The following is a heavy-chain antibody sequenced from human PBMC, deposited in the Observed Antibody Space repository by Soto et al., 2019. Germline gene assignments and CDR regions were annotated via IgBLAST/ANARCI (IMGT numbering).Heavy chain of an antibody. V-gene: IGHV1-69*13. Sequence: ASVKVSCKASGGTFSSYAISWVRQAPGQGLEWMGGIIPIFGTANYAQKFQGRVTITADESTSTAYMELSSLRSEDTAVYYCARRAVVPAANSFYYYYYMDVLGKGTTVTVSS. CDR3: ARRAVVPAANSFYYYYYMDV. J-gene: IGHJ6*03. D-gene: IGHD2-2*01. CDR1: GGTFSSYA. CDR2: IIPIFGTA.